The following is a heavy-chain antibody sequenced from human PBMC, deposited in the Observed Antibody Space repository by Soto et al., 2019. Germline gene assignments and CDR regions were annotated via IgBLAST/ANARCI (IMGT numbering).Heavy chain of an antibody. CDR2: IYYSGST. CDR1: GGSMSSGGYY. V-gene: IGHV4-30-4*01. D-gene: IGHD3-10*01. J-gene: IGHJ4*02. Sequence: LSLTCTVSGGSMSSGGYYWSWIRQPPGKGLEWIGYIYYSGSTYYNPSLKSRVTMAVDKSRNQFSLKLSSVTAADTAVYYCARRWGEGRVDYWGQGTLVTVSS. CDR3: ARRWGEGRVDY.